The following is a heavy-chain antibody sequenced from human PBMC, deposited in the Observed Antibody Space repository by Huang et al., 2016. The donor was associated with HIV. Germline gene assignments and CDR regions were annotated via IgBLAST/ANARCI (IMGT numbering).Heavy chain of an antibody. J-gene: IGHJ1*01. Sequence: LQESGPGLVGPSETLSLTCAVSGDSINSNTFYWGWIRRPPGKALEWIGRIDESGTTYYNPALKRRARIAVDASKNRIFLHLRSVTAADTGVYYCARTGVAVSDDPEYFQHWGQGALVTIS. CDR2: IDESGTT. CDR3: ARTGVAVSDDPEYFQH. D-gene: IGHD3-3*01. CDR1: GDSINSNTFY. V-gene: IGHV4-39*02.